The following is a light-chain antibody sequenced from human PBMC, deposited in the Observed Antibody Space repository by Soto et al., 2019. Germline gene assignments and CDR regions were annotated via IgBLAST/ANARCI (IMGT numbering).Light chain of an antibody. J-gene: IGLJ3*02. CDR2: DVS. Sequence: QSALTQPRSVSGSPGQSVTISCTGTSSDIGSYNYVSWYQQHPGKAPKLMIYDVSKRPSGVPDRFSGSKSGNTASLTISGLQTEDEADYYCCTYAGSYLWVFGGGT. CDR1: SSDIGSYNY. V-gene: IGLV2-11*01. CDR3: CTYAGSYLWV.